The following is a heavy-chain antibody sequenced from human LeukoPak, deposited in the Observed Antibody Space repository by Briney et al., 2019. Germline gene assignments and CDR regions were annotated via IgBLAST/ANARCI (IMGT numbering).Heavy chain of an antibody. CDR3: ARVMVRYFDWLHIDY. V-gene: IGHV1-2*06. CDR2: INPNSGGT. Sequence: ASVKVSCKASRYTFTGYYMHWVRQAPGQGLEWMGRINPNSGGTNYAQKFQGRVTMTRDTSISTAYMELSRLRSDDTAVYYCARVMVRYFDWLHIDYWGQGTLVTVSS. J-gene: IGHJ4*02. CDR1: RYTFTGYY. D-gene: IGHD3-9*01.